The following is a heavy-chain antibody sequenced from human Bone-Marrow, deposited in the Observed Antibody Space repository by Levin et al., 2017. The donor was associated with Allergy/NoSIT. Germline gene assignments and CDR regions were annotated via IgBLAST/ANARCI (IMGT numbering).Heavy chain of an antibody. D-gene: IGHD6-19*01. CDR3: ATANRAGSPDC. Sequence: PGGSLRLSCAASGFTFSSYSMNWVRQAPGKGLEWVSSISASSSYMYYADSVKGRFTIARDNAENLLYLQMNSLRTEATAVYYCATANRAGSPDCWGQGILGTVSS. J-gene: IGHJ4*02. CDR2: ISASSSYM. V-gene: IGHV3-21*06. CDR1: GFTFSSYS.